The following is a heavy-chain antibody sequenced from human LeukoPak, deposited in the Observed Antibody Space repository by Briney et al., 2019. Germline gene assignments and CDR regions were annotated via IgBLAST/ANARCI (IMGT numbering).Heavy chain of an antibody. D-gene: IGHD2-2*01. Sequence: KTGGSLRLSCAASGFSFSTYSMNWVRQAPGKGLEWVSSISSSSSYIYYADSAKGRFTISRDNAKNSLYLQMNSLRAEDTAVYYCARDGEVVPAAKSNWFDPWGQGTLVTVSS. CDR1: GFSFSTYS. V-gene: IGHV3-21*01. J-gene: IGHJ5*02. CDR3: ARDGEVVPAAKSNWFDP. CDR2: ISSSSSYI.